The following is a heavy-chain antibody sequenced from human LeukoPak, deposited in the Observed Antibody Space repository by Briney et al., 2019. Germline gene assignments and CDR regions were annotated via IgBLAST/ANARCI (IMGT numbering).Heavy chain of an antibody. V-gene: IGHV4-38-2*01. J-gene: IGHJ4*02. Sequence: NPSETLSLTCAVSGYSIWSGYYWGWIRQPPGKGLEWIGSIYHSGSAYYNPSLKSRVTISVDTSKNQFSLKLSSVTAADTAVYYCARREGSLFDYWGQGTLVTVSS. D-gene: IGHD1-26*01. CDR3: ARREGSLFDY. CDR2: IYHSGSA. CDR1: GYSIWSGYY.